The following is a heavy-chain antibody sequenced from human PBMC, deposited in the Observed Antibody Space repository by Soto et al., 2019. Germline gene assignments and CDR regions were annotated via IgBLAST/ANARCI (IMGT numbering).Heavy chain of an antibody. V-gene: IGHV4-34*01. CDR3: ARERYSSSLRFWFDP. CDR2: INHSGST. Sequence: PSETLSLTCAVYGGSFSGYYWSWIRQPPGKGLEWIGEINHSGSTNYNPSLKSRVTISVDTSKNQISLKLSSVTAADTAVYYCARERYSSSLRFWFDPWGQGTLVTVSS. CDR1: GGSFSGYY. D-gene: IGHD6-13*01. J-gene: IGHJ5*02.